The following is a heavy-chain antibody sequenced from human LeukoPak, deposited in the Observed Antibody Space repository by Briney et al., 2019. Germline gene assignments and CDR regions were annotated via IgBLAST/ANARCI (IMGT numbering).Heavy chain of an antibody. CDR1: GGSISSGDCY. Sequence: SETLSLTCTVSGGSISSGDCYWSWIRQPPGKGLEWIGYIYYSGSTYYNPSLKSRVTISVDTSKNQFSLKLSSVTAADTAVYYCARERARFSSSWYSEFDYWGQGTLVTVSS. CDR3: ARERARFSSSWYSEFDY. D-gene: IGHD6-13*01. V-gene: IGHV4-30-4*01. CDR2: IYYSGST. J-gene: IGHJ4*02.